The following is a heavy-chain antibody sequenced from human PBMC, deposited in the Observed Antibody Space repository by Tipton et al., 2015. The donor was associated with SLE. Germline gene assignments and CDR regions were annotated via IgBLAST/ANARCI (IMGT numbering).Heavy chain of an antibody. V-gene: IGHV4-28*03. J-gene: IGHJ3*02. Sequence: TLSLTCNVSVYSISSSHWWGWIRQPPGKGLEWIGSIYYSGSTYYNPSLKSRVSISVDTSKNQFSLKLSSVTAADTAVYYCAGDSGEIAFDIWGQGTMVTVSS. CDR1: VYSISSSHW. CDR3: AGDSGEIAFDI. CDR2: IYYSGST. D-gene: IGHD3-10*01.